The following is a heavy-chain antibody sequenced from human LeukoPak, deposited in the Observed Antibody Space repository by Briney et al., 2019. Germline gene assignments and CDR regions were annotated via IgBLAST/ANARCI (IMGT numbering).Heavy chain of an antibody. V-gene: IGHV3-23*01. CDR1: GFTFRIYA. CDR3: AKDEAVAGSDFFDY. J-gene: IGHJ4*02. Sequence: GGSLRLTCAASGFTFRIYAMTWVRQAPGKGLEWVSTIIGDGGTTYYADSVKGRVAIFRDNSKNTVFRQLNSLRAEDTAVYFCAKDEAVAGSDFFDYWGRGTLVTVSS. D-gene: IGHD6-19*01. CDR2: IIGDGGTT.